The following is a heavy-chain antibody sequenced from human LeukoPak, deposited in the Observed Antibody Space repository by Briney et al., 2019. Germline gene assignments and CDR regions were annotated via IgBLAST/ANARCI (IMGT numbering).Heavy chain of an antibody. V-gene: IGHV3-23*01. J-gene: IGHJ6*02. Sequence: PGGPLRLSCAASGFTFSSYSMNWVRQAPGKGLEWVSSISGSGGSTYYADSVRGRFTISRDNSKNTLYLQMNSLRAEDTAVYYCAKMAGRDLRYYGMDVWGQGTTVTVSS. CDR2: ISGSGGST. CDR3: AKMAGRDLRYYGMDV. D-gene: IGHD6-19*01. CDR1: GFTFSSYS.